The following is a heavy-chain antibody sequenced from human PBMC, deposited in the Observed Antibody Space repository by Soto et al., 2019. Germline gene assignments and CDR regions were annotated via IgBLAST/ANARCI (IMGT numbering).Heavy chain of an antibody. V-gene: IGHV3-9*01. CDR3: AKFIGKGSVTPEYYYGMDV. CDR2: ISWNSGSI. J-gene: IGHJ6*02. D-gene: IGHD3-16*02. CDR1: GFTFDDYA. Sequence: EVQLVESGGGLVQPGRSLRLSCAASGFTFDDYAMHWVRQAPGKGLEWVSGISWNSGSIGYADSVKGRFTISRDNAKNSLYLQMNSLRAEDTAVYYCAKFIGKGSVTPEYYYGMDVWGQGTTVTVSS.